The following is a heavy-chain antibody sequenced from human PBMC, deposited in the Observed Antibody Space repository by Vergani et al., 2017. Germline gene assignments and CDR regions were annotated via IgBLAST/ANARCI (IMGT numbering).Heavy chain of an antibody. CDR3: ARGQYGDYLGFEY. Sequence: QVQLQQWGAGLLKPSETLSLTCAVSGGSFSGYYWSWIRQPPGKGLEWIGEINHSGSTNYNPSLKSRVTISVDTSKNQFSLKLSSVTAADTAVYYCARGQYGDYLGFEYWGQGNLV. D-gene: IGHD4-17*01. J-gene: IGHJ4*02. V-gene: IGHV4-34*01. CDR2: INHSGST. CDR1: GGSFSGYY.